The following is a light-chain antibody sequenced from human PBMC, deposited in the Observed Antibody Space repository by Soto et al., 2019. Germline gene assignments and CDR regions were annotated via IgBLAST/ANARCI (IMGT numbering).Light chain of an antibody. CDR1: RSNIGAGYD. CDR3: QTHDSSLSSYV. Sequence: QSVLTQLPSVSGAPGQRVTISCTGSRSNIGAGYDVHWYQQLPGTAPKLLIYGNDNRPSGVPDRFSGSKSGTSASLAITGLQAEDEANYYCQTHDSSLSSYVFGTGTKVTVL. V-gene: IGLV1-40*01. J-gene: IGLJ1*01. CDR2: GND.